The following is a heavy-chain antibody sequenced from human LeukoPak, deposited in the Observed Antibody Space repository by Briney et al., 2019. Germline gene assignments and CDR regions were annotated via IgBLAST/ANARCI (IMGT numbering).Heavy chain of an antibody. V-gene: IGHV1-2*02. CDR3: ATQVAAGTNYFDY. J-gene: IGHJ4*02. CDR1: GYTFTGYY. D-gene: IGHD6-13*01. CDR2: INPNSGGT. Sequence: GASVKVSCKTSGYTFTGYYLFWVRQAPGQGLEWMGWINPNSGGTNYAQKFQGRVTMTRDTSISTAYMELSRLRSDDTAVYYCATQVAAGTNYFDYWGQGTLVTVSS.